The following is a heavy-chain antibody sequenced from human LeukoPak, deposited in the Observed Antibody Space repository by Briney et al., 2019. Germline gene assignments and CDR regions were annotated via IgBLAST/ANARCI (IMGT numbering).Heavy chain of an antibody. Sequence: SETLSLTCAVYGGSFSSYYCSWIRHPPGNGMGWNGVMNHSGSTNYNPSLKSRVTISVDTSKNQFSLKLSSVTAADTAVYDCARADDRAAVAGSLSDFDIWGQGTMVTVSS. D-gene: IGHD6-19*01. CDR1: GGSFSSYY. CDR2: MNHSGST. V-gene: IGHV4-34*01. J-gene: IGHJ3*02. CDR3: ARADDRAAVAGSLSDFDI.